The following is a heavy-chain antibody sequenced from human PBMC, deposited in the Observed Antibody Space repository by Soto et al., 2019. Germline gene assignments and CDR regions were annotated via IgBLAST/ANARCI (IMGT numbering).Heavy chain of an antibody. CDR2: ISGSGGST. CDR3: AKSGDSSSSDY. CDR1: GFTFSSYA. D-gene: IGHD6-6*01. J-gene: IGHJ4*02. V-gene: IGHV3-23*01. Sequence: EVHLLESGGGLVQPGGSLRLSCAASGFTFSSYAMSWVRQAPGKGLEWVSSISGSGGSTYYADSVKGRFTMSRDNSKNTLYLQMSSLRAEDTAVYYCAKSGDSSSSDYWSQGTLVTVSS.